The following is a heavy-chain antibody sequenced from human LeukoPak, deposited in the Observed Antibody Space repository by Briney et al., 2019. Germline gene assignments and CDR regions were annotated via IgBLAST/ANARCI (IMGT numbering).Heavy chain of an antibody. D-gene: IGHD6-19*01. Sequence: SETLSLTCTVSGGSISSYYWGWIRQPPGKGLEWIGSIYYSGSTYYNPSLKSRVTISVDTSKNQFSLKLSSVTAADTAVYYCARSRVYSSGWFKPFDYWGQGTLVTVSS. V-gene: IGHV4-39*07. J-gene: IGHJ4*02. CDR3: ARSRVYSSGWFKPFDY. CDR2: IYYSGST. CDR1: GGSISSYY.